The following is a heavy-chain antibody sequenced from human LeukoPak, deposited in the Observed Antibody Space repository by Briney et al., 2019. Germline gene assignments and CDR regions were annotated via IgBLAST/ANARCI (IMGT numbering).Heavy chain of an antibody. V-gene: IGHV4-34*01. CDR1: GGSFSGYY. Sequence: SETLSLTCAVYGGSFSGYYWSWIRQPPGKGLEWIGEINHSGSTNYNPSLKSRVTISVDTSKNQFSLKLSSVTAADTAVYYCARRRIAAGQPDDYWGQGTLVTVSS. D-gene: IGHD6-13*01. CDR2: INHSGST. J-gene: IGHJ4*02. CDR3: ARRRIAAGQPDDY.